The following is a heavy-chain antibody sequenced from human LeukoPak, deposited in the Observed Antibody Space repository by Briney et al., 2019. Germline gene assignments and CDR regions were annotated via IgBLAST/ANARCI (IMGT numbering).Heavy chain of an antibody. CDR2: IRYDGSNK. CDR1: GFTFSSYG. CDR3: SKALDAHSYGYPFDH. Sequence: GGSLRLSCAASGFTFSSYGMHWVRQAPGKGLEWVAFIRYDGSNKYYADSVKGRFTISRDNSKNTLYLQMNSLRAEDTAVYYCSKALDAHSYGYPFDHLGQGTLVTVSS. J-gene: IGHJ4*02. D-gene: IGHD5-18*01. V-gene: IGHV3-30*02.